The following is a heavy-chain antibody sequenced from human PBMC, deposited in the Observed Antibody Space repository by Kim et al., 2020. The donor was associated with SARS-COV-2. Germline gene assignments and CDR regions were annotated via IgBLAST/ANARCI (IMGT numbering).Heavy chain of an antibody. D-gene: IGHD3-3*01. CDR3: ARALGFRFLEWLLFFDY. Sequence: ASVKVSCKASGYTFTSYYMHWVRQAPGQGLEWMGIINPSGGSTSYAQKFQGRVTMTRDTSTSTVYMELSSLRSEDTAVYYCARALGFRFLEWLLFFDYWGQGTLVTVSS. CDR2: INPSGGST. J-gene: IGHJ4*02. CDR1: GYTFTSYY. V-gene: IGHV1-46*01.